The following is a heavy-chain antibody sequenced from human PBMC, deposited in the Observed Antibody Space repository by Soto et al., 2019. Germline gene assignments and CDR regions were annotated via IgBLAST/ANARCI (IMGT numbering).Heavy chain of an antibody. D-gene: IGHD5-18*01. CDR1: GGSISSYY. Sequence: SETLSLTCTVSGGSISSYYWSWIRQPPGKGLEWIGYIYYSGSTNYNPSLKSRVTISVDTSKNQFSPKLSSVTAADTAVYYCAGSAYTAMAVYYYYYMDVCGKGTTVTVSS. V-gene: IGHV4-59*01. J-gene: IGHJ6*03. CDR3: AGSAYTAMAVYYYYYMDV. CDR2: IYYSGST.